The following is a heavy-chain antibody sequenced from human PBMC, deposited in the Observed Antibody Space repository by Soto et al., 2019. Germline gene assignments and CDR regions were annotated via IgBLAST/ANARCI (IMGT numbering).Heavy chain of an antibody. CDR1: GFSLSTSAVG. V-gene: IGHV2-5*02. J-gene: IGHJ4*02. Sequence: QITLKESGPTLVKPTQTLTLTCTFSGFSLSTSAVGVGWIRQPPGKALEWLALIYWDDDKRYSPSLKSRLTITKDTSKNQVVLTMTHMDPVDTATYYCARRPPIYYYGSGSYYPLYFDYWGQGNLVTVSS. CDR2: IYWDDDK. D-gene: IGHD3-10*01. CDR3: ARRPPIYYYGSGSYYPLYFDY.